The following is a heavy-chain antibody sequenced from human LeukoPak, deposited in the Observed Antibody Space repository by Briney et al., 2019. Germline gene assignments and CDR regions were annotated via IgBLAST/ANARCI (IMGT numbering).Heavy chain of an antibody. V-gene: IGHV1-2*02. CDR1: GYTFTGYY. Sequence: ASVKVSCKASGYTFTGYYMHWVRQAPGQGLEWMGWINPNSSGTNYAQKFQGRVTMTRDTSISTAYMELSRLRSDDTAVYYCARDAPYSGWFDPWGQGTLVTVSS. J-gene: IGHJ5*02. CDR3: ARDAPYSGWFDP. D-gene: IGHD2-21*01. CDR2: INPNSSGT.